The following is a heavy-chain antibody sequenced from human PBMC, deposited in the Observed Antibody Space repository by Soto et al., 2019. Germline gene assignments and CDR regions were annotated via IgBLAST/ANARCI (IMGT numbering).Heavy chain of an antibody. Sequence: ASVKVSCKASGYTFTSYGISWVRQAPGQGLEWMGWISAYNGNTNYAQKLQGRVTMTTDTSTSTAYMELRSLRSDDTAVYYCASPTNGGSWSHYYYGMDVWGQGTTVTV. CDR1: GYTFTSYG. CDR2: ISAYNGNT. V-gene: IGHV1-18*01. D-gene: IGHD2-15*01. CDR3: ASPTNGGSWSHYYYGMDV. J-gene: IGHJ6*02.